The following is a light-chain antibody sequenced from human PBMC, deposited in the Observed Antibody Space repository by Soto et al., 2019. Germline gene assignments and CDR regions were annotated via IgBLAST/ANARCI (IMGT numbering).Light chain of an antibody. V-gene: IGLV1-47*02. CDR1: GSNIGSNA. CDR2: FNT. CDR3: ATWDDSLSGVV. J-gene: IGLJ2*01. Sequence: QSVLTQPPSASGTPGQRVTFSCSGSGSNIGSNAVNWYQQLPGTAPKLLIYFNTQRPSGVPDRFSASKSGTSASLAISGLRSEDEAEYFCATWDDSLSGVVFGGGTKLTVL.